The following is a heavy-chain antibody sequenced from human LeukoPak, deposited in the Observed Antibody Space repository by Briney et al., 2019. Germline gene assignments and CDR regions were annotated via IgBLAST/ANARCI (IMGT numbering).Heavy chain of an antibody. CDR1: GYSSSTYW. Sequence: GESLKISCKGSGYSSSTYWIGWVRQMPGKGLEWVGIIYLGDSDTRYSPSFQGQVTISADKSISTAYLQWSSLKASDTAMYYCASGDSSGWSEYYFDYWGQGTLVTVSS. J-gene: IGHJ4*02. CDR2: IYLGDSDT. CDR3: ASGDSSGWSEYYFDY. D-gene: IGHD6-19*01. V-gene: IGHV5-51*01.